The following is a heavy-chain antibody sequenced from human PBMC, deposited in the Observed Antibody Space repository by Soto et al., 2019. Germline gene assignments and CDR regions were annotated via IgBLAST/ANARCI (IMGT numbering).Heavy chain of an antibody. CDR2: ISYDGSNK. CDR1: GFTFSSYG. CDR3: AKDGGIWSGYYPPDY. Sequence: QVQLVESGGGVVQPGRSLRPSCAASGFTFSSYGMHWVRQAPGKGLEWVAVISYDGSNKYYADSVKGRFTISRDNSKNTLYLQMNSLRAEDTAVYYCAKDGGIWSGYYPPDYWGQGTLVTVSS. V-gene: IGHV3-30*18. J-gene: IGHJ4*02. D-gene: IGHD3-3*01.